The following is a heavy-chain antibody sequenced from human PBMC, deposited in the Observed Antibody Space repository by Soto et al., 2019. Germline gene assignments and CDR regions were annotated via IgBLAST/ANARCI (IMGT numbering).Heavy chain of an antibody. CDR2: IRSKANSYAT. CDR3: TRHSVFYGMDV. D-gene: IGHD3-10*01. Sequence: GGSLRLSCAASGFTFSGSAMHWVRQAFGKGLEWVGRIRSKANSYATAYAASVKGRFTISRDDSKNTAYLQMNSLKTEDTAVYYCTRHSVFYGMDVWGQGTTVTVSS. CDR1: GFTFSGSA. J-gene: IGHJ6*02. V-gene: IGHV3-73*01.